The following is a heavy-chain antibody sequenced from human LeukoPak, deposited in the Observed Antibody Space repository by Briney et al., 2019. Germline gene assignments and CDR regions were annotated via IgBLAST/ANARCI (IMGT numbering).Heavy chain of an antibody. Sequence: GGSLRLSCTAAGFPFSNHPMNWVRQASGKGLEWLSHISSDGNAESHADAPRGRFASSRNNAKNSLFLLISDLRVEDTAVYYCARDTVNGPFVTSLDLWGQGALVTVSS. CDR1: GFPFSNHP. CDR3: ARDTVNGPFVTSLDL. D-gene: IGHD2-8*01. CDR2: ISSDGNAE. V-gene: IGHV3-48*03. J-gene: IGHJ4*02.